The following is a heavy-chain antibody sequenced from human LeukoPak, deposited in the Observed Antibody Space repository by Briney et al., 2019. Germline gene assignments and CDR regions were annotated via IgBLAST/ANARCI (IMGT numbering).Heavy chain of an antibody. J-gene: IGHJ3*02. CDR2: INHSGST. Sequence: SETLSLTCAVYGGSFSGYYWSWIRQPPGKGLEWIGEINHSGSTNYNPSLKSRVTISVDRSKNQFSLKLSSVTAADTAVYYCARGYCSSTSCADAFDIWGQGTMVTVSS. D-gene: IGHD2-2*01. CDR3: ARGYCSSTSCADAFDI. CDR1: GGSFSGYY. V-gene: IGHV4-34*01.